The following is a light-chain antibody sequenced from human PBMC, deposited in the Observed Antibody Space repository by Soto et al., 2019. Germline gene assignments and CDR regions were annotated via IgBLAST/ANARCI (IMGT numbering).Light chain of an antibody. CDR3: HHYET. Sequence: EFVLTQSQGTLSLSPLVRATLSCRASQSVSRSYLGWYQQKPGQAPGLLMYGASIRAAGVPDRFSGSGSGTEFTLTISRLEPEDFTVYYCHHYETFGQGTKVDIK. J-gene: IGKJ1*01. V-gene: IGKV3-20*01. CDR2: GAS. CDR1: QSVSRSY.